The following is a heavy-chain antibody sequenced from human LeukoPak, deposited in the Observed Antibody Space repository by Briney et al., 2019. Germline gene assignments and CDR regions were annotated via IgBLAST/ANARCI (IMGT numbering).Heavy chain of an antibody. V-gene: IGHV3-23*01. CDR1: GFTFSSYG. D-gene: IGHD5-12*01. CDR3: ANGRGGYDDY. Sequence: GGSLRLSCAASGFTFSSYGMSWVRQAPGRGLEWVSAISGSGGSTYYADSVKGRFTISRDNSKNTLYLQMNSLRAEDTAVYYCANGRGGYDDYWGQGTLVTVSS. CDR2: ISGSGGST. J-gene: IGHJ4*02.